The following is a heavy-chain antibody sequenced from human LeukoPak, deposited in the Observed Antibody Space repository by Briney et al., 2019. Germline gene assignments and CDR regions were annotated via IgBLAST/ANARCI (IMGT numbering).Heavy chain of an antibody. Sequence: ASVKVSCKASGYTFTSYAMHWVRQAPGQRLEWMGWINAGNGNTKYSQKFQGRVTITRDTSASTAYMELSSLRSEDTAVYYCARDFGGYGIYFDYWGQGTLVTVSS. CDR2: INAGNGNT. CDR3: ARDFGGYGIYFDY. CDR1: GYTFTSYA. V-gene: IGHV1-3*01. D-gene: IGHD5-12*01. J-gene: IGHJ4*02.